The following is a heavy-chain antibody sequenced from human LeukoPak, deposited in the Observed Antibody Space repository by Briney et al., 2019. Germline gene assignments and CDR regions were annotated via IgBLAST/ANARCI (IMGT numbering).Heavy chain of an antibody. CDR2: IYPGDSDT. CDR3: ARLPYCGGDCYPNWFDP. V-gene: IGHV5-51*01. Sequence: GESLKISCKISGYSFTSHWIGWVRQMPGKGLECMGIIYPGDSDTRSSPSFQGQVTISADTSISTAYLQWSSLKASDTAMYYCARLPYCGGDCYPNWFDPWGQGTLVTVSS. D-gene: IGHD2-21*02. CDR1: GYSFTSHW. J-gene: IGHJ5*02.